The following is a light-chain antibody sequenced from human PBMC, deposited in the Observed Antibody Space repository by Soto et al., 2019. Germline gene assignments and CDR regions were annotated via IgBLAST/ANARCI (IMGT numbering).Light chain of an antibody. CDR2: AAS. V-gene: IGKV1-9*01. Sequence: IQLTQSPSSLSASVGDRVTITCRASQGISSCLAWYQQKPGKAPKLLIYAASTLQSGVPSRFSGRGSGTDFTLTISSLQLEEFATYYCQQLNSYPLTLGGGTKVDI. CDR3: QQLNSYPLT. J-gene: IGKJ4*01. CDR1: QGISSC.